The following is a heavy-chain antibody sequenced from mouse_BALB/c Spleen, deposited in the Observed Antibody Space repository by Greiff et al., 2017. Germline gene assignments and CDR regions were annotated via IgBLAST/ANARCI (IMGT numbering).Heavy chain of an antibody. V-gene: IGHV1-54*01. CDR3: ARGGYYAMDY. J-gene: IGHJ4*01. Sequence: VQLQQSGAELVRPGTSVKVSCKASGYAFTNYLIEWVKQRPGQGLEWIGVLNPGSGGTNYNEKFKGKATLTADKSSSTAYMQLSSLTSDDSAVYFCARGGYYAMDYWGQGTSVTVSS. CDR1: GYAFTNYL. CDR2: LNPGSGGT.